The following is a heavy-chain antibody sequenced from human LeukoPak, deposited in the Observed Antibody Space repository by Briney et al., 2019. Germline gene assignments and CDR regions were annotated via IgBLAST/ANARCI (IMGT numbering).Heavy chain of an antibody. Sequence: TSETLSLTCTVSGGSISSSSYYWGWIRQPPGKGLEWIGSIYYSGSTYYNPSLKSRVTISVDTSKNQFSLKLSSVTAADTAVYYCARMGWDSSGYYYVPSTFDYWGQGTLVTVSS. CDR1: GGSISSSSYY. V-gene: IGHV4-39*07. CDR2: IYYSGST. D-gene: IGHD3-22*01. J-gene: IGHJ4*02. CDR3: ARMGWDSSGYYYVPSTFDY.